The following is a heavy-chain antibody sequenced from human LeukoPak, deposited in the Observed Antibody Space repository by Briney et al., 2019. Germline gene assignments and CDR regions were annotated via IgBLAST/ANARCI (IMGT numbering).Heavy chain of an antibody. J-gene: IGHJ4*02. CDR3: ARERDGRFFDY. V-gene: IGHV3-7*01. CDR1: GLTFRSNW. CDR2: INQDGSEK. Sequence: GGSLRLSCAVSGLTFRSNWMSWVRQAPGKGLEWVANINQDGSEKYFVDSVKGRFTISRDNAKNSLHLQMNTLRAEDTAVYYCARERDGRFFDYWGQGTLVTVSS. D-gene: IGHD5-24*01.